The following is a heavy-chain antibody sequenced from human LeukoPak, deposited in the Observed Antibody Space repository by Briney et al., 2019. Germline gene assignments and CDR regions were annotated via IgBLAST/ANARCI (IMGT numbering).Heavy chain of an antibody. CDR3: ARDLGGPGEPNAGD. J-gene: IGHJ4*02. D-gene: IGHD1-14*01. Sequence: SQTLSLTCAVSGGSISSGGYSWSWIRQPPGKGLEWIGYIYYSGSTYYNPSLKSRVTISVDTSKNQFSLKLSSVTAADTAVYYCARDLGGPGEPNAGDWGQGTLVTVSS. CDR2: IYYSGST. V-gene: IGHV4-30-4*07. CDR1: GGSISSGGYS.